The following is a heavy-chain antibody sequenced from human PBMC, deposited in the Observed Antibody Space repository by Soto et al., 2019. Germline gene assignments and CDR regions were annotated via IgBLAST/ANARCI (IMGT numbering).Heavy chain of an antibody. CDR3: AKAEPTMVRGVIDPGYYYGMDV. Sequence: GGSLRLSCAASGFTFSSYAMSWVRQAPGKGLEWVSAISGSGGSTYYADSVKGRFTISRDNSKNTLYLQMNSLRAEDTAVYYCAKAEPTMVRGVIDPGYYYGMDVWGQGTTVTVSS. V-gene: IGHV3-23*01. J-gene: IGHJ6*02. CDR1: GFTFSSYA. CDR2: ISGSGGST. D-gene: IGHD3-10*01.